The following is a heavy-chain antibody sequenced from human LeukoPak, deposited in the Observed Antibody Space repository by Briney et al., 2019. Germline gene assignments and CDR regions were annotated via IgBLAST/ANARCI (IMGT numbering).Heavy chain of an antibody. CDR1: GDSITNSNFY. V-gene: IGHV4-39*01. CDR3: AGRGIVTGYFDF. D-gene: IGHD3-9*01. J-gene: IGHJ4*02. CDR2: IFHSGST. Sequence: SETLSLTCTVSGDSITNSNFYWGWIRQSPGKGLEWIGSIFHSGSTNYNPSLKSRVTVSVDTSKNQFYLRVRSVTAAETALYYCAGRGIVTGYFDFWGRGTLVTVSS.